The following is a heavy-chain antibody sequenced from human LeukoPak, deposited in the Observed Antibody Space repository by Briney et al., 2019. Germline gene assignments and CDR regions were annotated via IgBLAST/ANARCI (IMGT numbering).Heavy chain of an antibody. CDR3: ARYGSGSYSDDHFQH. CDR1: GGSISSTNW. D-gene: IGHD3-10*01. J-gene: IGHJ1*01. CDR2: ISLTGET. V-gene: IGHV4-4*02. Sequence: SETLSLTCGVSGGSISSTNWWSWVRQPPGQGLEWIGEISLTGETNYNPSLNGRVTISVDTSKNQFSLKLTPVTAADTAVYYCARYGSGSYSDDHFQHWGQGTLVTVSS.